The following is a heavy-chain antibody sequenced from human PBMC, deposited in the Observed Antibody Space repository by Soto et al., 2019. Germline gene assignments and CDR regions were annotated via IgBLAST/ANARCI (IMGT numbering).Heavy chain of an antibody. V-gene: IGHV3-7*01. CDR3: AREEADSSADLIDP. D-gene: IGHD6-19*01. Sequence: EVQLVESGGGVVQPGGSLRLSCAASGFTVSSYWMSWVRQAPGKGLEWVANIKQDGSEKYYVDSVKGRFTISSDHAKNSLYLEMNILRAEDTAVYYCAREEADSSADLIDPWGQGTLVTFSS. J-gene: IGHJ5*02. CDR1: GFTVSSYW. CDR2: IKQDGSEK.